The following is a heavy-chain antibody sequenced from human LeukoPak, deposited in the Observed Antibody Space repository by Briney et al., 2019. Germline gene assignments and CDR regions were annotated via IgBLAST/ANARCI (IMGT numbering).Heavy chain of an antibody. J-gene: IGHJ3*02. CDR2: IYDSGTT. D-gene: IGHD4-23*01. Sequence: SETLSLTCTVSGGSFGNYYWSWIRQPPGKGLEWIGYIYDSGTTNYNPSLKSRVTISVDTSKNQFSLKLSSVTAADTAVYYCATENGGIGDAFDIWGQGTMVTVSS. V-gene: IGHV4-59*08. CDR3: ATENGGIGDAFDI. CDR1: GGSFGNYY.